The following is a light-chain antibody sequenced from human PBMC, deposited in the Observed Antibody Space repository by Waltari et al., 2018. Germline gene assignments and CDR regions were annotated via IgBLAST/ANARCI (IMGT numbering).Light chain of an antibody. CDR2: EVP. V-gene: IGLV2-8*01. Sequence: QSALTQPPSASGSPVQSVAIPCPATSSAVVGYHYFSWYQPHPGRAPNLMIYEVPKRPSGVPDRFSGSKSGNTASLTVSGLQAEDEADYYCSSYAGSTAVFGGGTKLTVL. CDR1: SSAVVGYHY. CDR3: SSYAGSTAV. J-gene: IGLJ2*01.